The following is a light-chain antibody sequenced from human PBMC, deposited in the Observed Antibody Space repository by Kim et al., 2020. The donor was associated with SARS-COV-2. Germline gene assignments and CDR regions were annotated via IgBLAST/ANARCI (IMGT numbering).Light chain of an antibody. Sequence: SVKLTCTLSSGHNSYLIAWHQQQPGKAPRFLMKLEGSGSNNKGSGAPDRFSGSSSGADRYLTISNLQSEDEADYYCETWASDTRVFGGGTQLTVL. CDR3: ETWASDTRV. CDR2: LEGSGSN. J-gene: IGLJ3*02. V-gene: IGLV4-60*03. CDR1: SGHNSYL.